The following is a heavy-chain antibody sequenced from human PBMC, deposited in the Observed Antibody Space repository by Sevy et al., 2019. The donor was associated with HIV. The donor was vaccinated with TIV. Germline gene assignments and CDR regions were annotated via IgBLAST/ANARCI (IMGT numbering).Heavy chain of an antibody. Sequence: GGSLRLSCAASGFTFSSYGMHWVRQAPGKGLEWVAVIWYDGSNKYYADSVKGRFTISRDNSKNTLYLQMNSLRAEDTAVYYCARDPTGFGELHYYYYYMDVWGKGTTVTVSS. J-gene: IGHJ6*03. D-gene: IGHD3-10*01. CDR3: ARDPTGFGELHYYYYYMDV. V-gene: IGHV3-33*01. CDR1: GFTFSSYG. CDR2: IWYDGSNK.